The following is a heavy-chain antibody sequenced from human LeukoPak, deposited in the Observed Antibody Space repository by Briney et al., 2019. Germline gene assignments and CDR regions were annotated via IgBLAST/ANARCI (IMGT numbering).Heavy chain of an antibody. CDR3: ARRPSYDFWSGYYGVDGLDV. D-gene: IGHD3-3*01. CDR2: IYPGDSDT. Sequence: GESLKISCKGSGYSFTSYWIGWVRQMPGKGLEWMGIIYPGDSDTRYSPSFQGQVTISADKSITTAYLQWSSLKASDSAMYYCARRPSYDFWSGYYGVDGLDVWGQGTMATVSS. V-gene: IGHV5-51*01. CDR1: GYSFTSYW. J-gene: IGHJ3*01.